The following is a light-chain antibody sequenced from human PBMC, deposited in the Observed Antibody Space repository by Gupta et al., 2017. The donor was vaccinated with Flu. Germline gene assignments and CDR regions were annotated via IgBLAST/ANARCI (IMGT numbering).Light chain of an antibody. V-gene: IGLV1-40*01. Sequence: QSALTQPPSVSGAPGQRVTISCTGSSSNIGAGYDVHWYRQLPGTAPKLLIYSTRNRPSGVPDRFSGSKSGTSASLAITGLQAEDEADYYCQSYDSSLSGSLFGGGTKLTVL. CDR3: QSYDSSLSGSL. CDR2: STR. CDR1: SSNIGAGYD. J-gene: IGLJ2*01.